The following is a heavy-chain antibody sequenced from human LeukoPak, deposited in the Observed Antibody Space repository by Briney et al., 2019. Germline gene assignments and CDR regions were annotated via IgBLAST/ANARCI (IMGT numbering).Heavy chain of an antibody. CDR3: AREASPPNDAFDI. J-gene: IGHJ3*02. Sequence: SQTLSLTCAVSGGSISSGGYSWSWIRQPPGKGLEWIGYIYHSGSTYYNPSLKSRVTISVDRSKNQFSLKLSSVTAADTAVYYCAREASPPNDAFDIWGQGTMVTVSS. CDR2: IYHSGST. CDR1: GGSISSGGYS. V-gene: IGHV4-30-2*01.